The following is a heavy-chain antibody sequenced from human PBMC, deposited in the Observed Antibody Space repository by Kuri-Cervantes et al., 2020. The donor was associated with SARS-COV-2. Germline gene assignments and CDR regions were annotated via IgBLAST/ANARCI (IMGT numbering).Heavy chain of an antibody. CDR1: GFTVNSNY. Sequence: GESLKISCAASGFTVNSNYMNWVRQAPGKGLEWVSYISSSGSTIYYADSVKGRFTISRDNAKNSLYLQVNSLRAEDKAVYYCARVVIPAALDYWGQGTLVTVSS. J-gene: IGHJ4*02. D-gene: IGHD2-2*01. V-gene: IGHV3-48*03. CDR3: ARVVIPAALDY. CDR2: ISSSGSTI.